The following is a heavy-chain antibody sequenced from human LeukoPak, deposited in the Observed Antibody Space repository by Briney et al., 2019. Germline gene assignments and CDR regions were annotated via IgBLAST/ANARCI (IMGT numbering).Heavy chain of an antibody. CDR3: ARRSHYGGNSGPTNYFDY. CDR2: IYPGDSDT. D-gene: IGHD4-23*01. Sequence: GESLKISCKGSGYSFTSYWIAWVRQMPGKGLEWMRIIYPGDSDTRYSPSFQGQVIMSADKSISTAYLQWSSLKASDTAMYYCARRSHYGGNSGPTNYFDYWGQGTLVTVSS. V-gene: IGHV5-51*01. CDR1: GYSFTSYW. J-gene: IGHJ4*02.